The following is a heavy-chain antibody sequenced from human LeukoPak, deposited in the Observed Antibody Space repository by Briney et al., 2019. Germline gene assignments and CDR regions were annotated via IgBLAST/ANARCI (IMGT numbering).Heavy chain of an antibody. CDR3: ASLMGDYCDSSGYPLDY. V-gene: IGHV3-74*01. J-gene: IGHJ4*02. Sequence: SGGSLRLSCAASGFTFSSYWMHWVRQAPGKGLVWVSRINSDGSSTSYADSVKGRFTISRDNAKNTLYLQMNSLRAEDTAVYYCASLMGDYCDSSGYPLDYWGQGTLVTVSS. D-gene: IGHD3-22*01. CDR2: INSDGSST. CDR1: GFTFSSYW.